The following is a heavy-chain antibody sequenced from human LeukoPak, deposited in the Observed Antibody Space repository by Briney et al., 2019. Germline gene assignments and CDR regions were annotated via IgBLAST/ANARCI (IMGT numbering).Heavy chain of an antibody. CDR1: GFPFSGSA. V-gene: IGHV3-73*01. J-gene: IGHJ4*02. CDR3: TRPNYGDFADDY. Sequence: GGSLRLSCAASGFPFSGSAIHWVRRASGKGLEWVGRIRSRANSYETTFAPSVNGRFAISRDDSKNTAYLQMNGLKAEDTAMYYCTRPNYGDFADDYRGQGTLVTVS. CDR2: IRSRANSYET. D-gene: IGHD2-21*02.